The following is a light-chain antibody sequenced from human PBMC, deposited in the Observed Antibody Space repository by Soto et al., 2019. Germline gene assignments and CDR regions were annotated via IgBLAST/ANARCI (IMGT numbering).Light chain of an antibody. Sequence: DIHMTHSPSTLSASVGDRVTITCRASQSISSWLAWYQQKPGKAPKRLIYAGSSLQSGVPSRFSGSGSGTEFTLTISSLQPEDFATYYCLQHNNYPWTFGQGTKVDIK. CDR2: AGS. J-gene: IGKJ1*01. CDR3: LQHNNYPWT. CDR1: QSISSW. V-gene: IGKV1-5*01.